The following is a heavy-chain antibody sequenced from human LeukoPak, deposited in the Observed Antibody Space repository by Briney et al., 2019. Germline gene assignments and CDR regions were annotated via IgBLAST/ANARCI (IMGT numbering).Heavy chain of an antibody. CDR2: ISGSGGST. CDR3: AKGRVGSSSYFDY. Sequence: GGSLRLSCAASGFTFSSYAMSWVRQAPGKGLEWVSAISGSGGSTYYADSVKGRFTISRDNSKNTLSLQMNSLRAEDTAVYYCAKGRVGSSSYFDYWGQGTLVTVSS. D-gene: IGHD6-6*01. J-gene: IGHJ4*02. V-gene: IGHV3-23*01. CDR1: GFTFSSYA.